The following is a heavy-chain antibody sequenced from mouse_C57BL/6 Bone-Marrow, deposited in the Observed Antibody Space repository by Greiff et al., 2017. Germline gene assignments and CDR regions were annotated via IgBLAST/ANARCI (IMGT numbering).Heavy chain of an antibody. CDR1: GFTFSSYG. D-gene: IGHD3-2*01. V-gene: IGHV5-6*01. J-gene: IGHJ4*01. CDR3: ARLDRGYAMDY. Sequence: DVQLVESGGDLVKPGGSLKLSCAASGFTFSSYGMSWVRQTPDKRLEWVATISSGGSYTYYPDSVKGRFTISRDNAKNTLYLQMSSLKSEDTAMYYCARLDRGYAMDYWGQGTSVTVSS. CDR2: ISSGGSYT.